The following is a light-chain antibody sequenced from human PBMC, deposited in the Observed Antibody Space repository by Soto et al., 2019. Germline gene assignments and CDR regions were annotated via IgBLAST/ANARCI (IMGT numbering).Light chain of an antibody. CDR2: AAS. V-gene: IGKV3-20*01. CDR1: QSVGSTY. Sequence: EIVLTQSPGTLSLSPGARATLSCRASQSVGSTYLAWYQQKPGQAPRLLIYAASSRATGIPDRFSGSGSGTDFTLTISRLEPEDFAVYYCQQYGSSPALTFGGGTKVEIK. J-gene: IGKJ4*01. CDR3: QQYGSSPALT.